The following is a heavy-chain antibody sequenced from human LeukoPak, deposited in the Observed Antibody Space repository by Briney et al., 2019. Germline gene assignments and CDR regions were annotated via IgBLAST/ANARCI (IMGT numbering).Heavy chain of an antibody. D-gene: IGHD3-22*01. CDR3: AREPMIVVVDY. J-gene: IGHJ4*02. V-gene: IGHV3-7*01. Sequence: GGSLRLSCAASGFTFSSYWMSWVRQAPGKGLEWVANIKQDGSEKYYVDSVKGRFTISGDNAKNSLYLQMNSLRAEDTAVYYCAREPMIVVVDYWGQGTLVTVSS. CDR1: GFTFSSYW. CDR2: IKQDGSEK.